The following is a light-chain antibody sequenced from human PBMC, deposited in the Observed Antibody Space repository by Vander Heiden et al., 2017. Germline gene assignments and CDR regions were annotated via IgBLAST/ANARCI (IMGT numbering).Light chain of an antibody. Sequence: DIQMTQSPSSLSASVGDRVTITCRASQSISSYLNWYQQKPGKYPELLIYAASSLQSGVPSRFSGSGSGTDFTLTISSLQPEDFATYYCQQSYNTPGFGPGTKVDIK. CDR3: QQSYNTPG. V-gene: IGKV1-39*01. CDR2: AAS. CDR1: QSISSY. J-gene: IGKJ3*01.